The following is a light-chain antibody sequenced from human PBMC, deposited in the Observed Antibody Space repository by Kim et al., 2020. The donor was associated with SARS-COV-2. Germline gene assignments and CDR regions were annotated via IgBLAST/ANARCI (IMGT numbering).Light chain of an antibody. CDR1: NIGSKN. J-gene: IGLJ2*01. Sequence: SYELTQPLSVSVALGQTARITCGGNNIGSKNVHWYQQKPGQAPVLVIYRDSNRPSGIPERFSGSNSGNTATLTISRAHAGDEADYYCQVWDSSTVLFGGGPQLTVL. CDR3: QVWDSSTVL. CDR2: RDS. V-gene: IGLV3-9*01.